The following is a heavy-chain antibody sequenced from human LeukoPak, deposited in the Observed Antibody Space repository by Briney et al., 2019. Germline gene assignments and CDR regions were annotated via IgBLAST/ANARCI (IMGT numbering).Heavy chain of an antibody. CDR1: GFTFSSYG. V-gene: IGHV3-23*01. J-gene: IGHJ4*02. D-gene: IGHD4-17*01. CDR2: ISGSGGRT. Sequence: GGSLRLSCAASGFTFSSYGMSWVRQAPGKGLEWVSAISGSGGRTHYTDSVKGRFTISRDNSKNTLYLQMNSLRAEDTAVYYCATPPTVTRNYWGQGTLVTVSS. CDR3: ATPPTVTRNY.